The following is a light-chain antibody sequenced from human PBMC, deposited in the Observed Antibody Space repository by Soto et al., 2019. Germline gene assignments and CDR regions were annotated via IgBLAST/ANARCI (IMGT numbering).Light chain of an antibody. J-gene: IGLJ3*02. CDR3: PSYDNPSREV. CDR1: SGSIGSNY. Sequence: NFMLTQPRSVSESPGKTVTISCTRTSGSIGSNYVQWYQQRPGRAPTPVIYDDTRRPSGVPDRFSGSIDRSSNSASLTISGRKNEDEDDYYCPSYDNPSREVFGGGTKLTVL. CDR2: DDT. V-gene: IGLV6-57*04.